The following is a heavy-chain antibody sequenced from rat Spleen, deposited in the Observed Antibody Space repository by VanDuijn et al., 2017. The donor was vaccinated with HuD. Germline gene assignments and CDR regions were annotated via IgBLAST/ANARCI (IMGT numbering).Heavy chain of an antibody. D-gene: IGHD1-12*01. CDR2: ISTGGDNT. J-gene: IGHJ1*01. CDR1: GFTFSNYY. CDR3: ARVIYYYVSGGWYFDL. Sequence: EVQLVESGGGLVQPGRSLKLSCAASGFTFSNYYMAWVRQAPTKGLEWVAYISTGGDNTYYRDSVKGRFTISRDNAKSTLYLQLDSLRSEDTATYYCARVIYYYVSGGWYFDLWGPGTMVTVSS. V-gene: IGHV5-25*01.